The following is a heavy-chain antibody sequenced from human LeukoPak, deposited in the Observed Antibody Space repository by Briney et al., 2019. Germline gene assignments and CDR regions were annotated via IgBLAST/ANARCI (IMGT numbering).Heavy chain of an antibody. CDR2: IIPIFGTA. J-gene: IGHJ4*02. CDR1: GGTFSSYA. CDR3: ARHGAAAVLLFDY. Sequence: GASVKVSCKASGGTFSSYAISWLRQAPGQGLEWMGGIIPIFGTANYAQKFQGRVTITADESTSTAYMELSSLRSEDTAVYYCARHGAAAVLLFDYWGQGTLVTVSS. V-gene: IGHV1-69*13. D-gene: IGHD6-13*01.